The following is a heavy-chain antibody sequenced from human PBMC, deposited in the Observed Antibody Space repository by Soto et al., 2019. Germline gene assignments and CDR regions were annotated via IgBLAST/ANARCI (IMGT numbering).Heavy chain of an antibody. CDR2: ISAYNGNT. J-gene: IGHJ3*02. Sequence: GASVKLSCEACGYSFTSYGISCVRQATGQGLEWMGWISAYNGNTNYAQKLQGRVTMTTDTSTSTAYMELRSLRSDDTAVYYCARALVPPRSYSGRDAAFDIWGQGTMVTVSS. CDR1: GYSFTSYG. D-gene: IGHD1-26*01. CDR3: ARALVPPRSYSGRDAAFDI. V-gene: IGHV1-18*01.